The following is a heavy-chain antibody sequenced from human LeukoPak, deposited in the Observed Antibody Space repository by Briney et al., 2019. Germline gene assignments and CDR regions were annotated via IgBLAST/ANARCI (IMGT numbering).Heavy chain of an antibody. CDR1: ESVFSSHA. CDR3: ARVFWETVNTGYYSDF. J-gene: IGHJ4*02. Sequence: GGSLRLSCVASESVFSSHAMIWVRQAPGKGLEWISSITSSSSDIFYADSVRGRFTISRDNANNALHLQMNSLRAEDTAVYYCARVFWETVNTGYYSDFWGQGTLVTVSS. V-gene: IGHV3-21*01. CDR2: ITSSSSDI. D-gene: IGHD3-22*01.